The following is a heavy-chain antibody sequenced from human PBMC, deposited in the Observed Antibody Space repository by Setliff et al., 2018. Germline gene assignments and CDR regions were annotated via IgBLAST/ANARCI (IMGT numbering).Heavy chain of an antibody. CDR3: ARTAGSGSASGFDY. Sequence: PGGSLRLSCAASGFTFSSYNMNWVRQAPGKGLEWVSSISGSSTYTYYADSVKGRFTISRDNAKDSLYLQMNSLRAEDTAVYYCARTAGSGSASGFDYWGQGTLVTVSS. CDR1: GFTFSSYN. J-gene: IGHJ4*02. D-gene: IGHD5-12*01. V-gene: IGHV3-21*03. CDR2: ISGSSTYT.